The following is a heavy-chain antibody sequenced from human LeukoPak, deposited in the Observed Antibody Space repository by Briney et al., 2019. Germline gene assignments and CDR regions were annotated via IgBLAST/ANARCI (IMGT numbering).Heavy chain of an antibody. J-gene: IGHJ4*02. CDR3: ARAWYYDFWSGYYADFDY. D-gene: IGHD3-3*01. V-gene: IGHV1-18*01. Sequence: ASVKVSCKASGYTFTSYGISWVRQAPGQGVEWMGWISAYNGNTNYAQKLQGRVTMTTDASTSTAYMELRSLRSDDTAVYYCARAWYYDFWSGYYADFDYWGQGTLVTVSS. CDR1: GYTFTSYG. CDR2: ISAYNGNT.